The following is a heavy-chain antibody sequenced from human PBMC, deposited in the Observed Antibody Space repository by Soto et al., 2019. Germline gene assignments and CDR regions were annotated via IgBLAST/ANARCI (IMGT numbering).Heavy chain of an antibody. V-gene: IGHV4-4*02. CDR3: ASDDYDYIWGSYRYTPLFR. CDR2: IYHSGST. Sequence: PSETLSLTCAVSSGSISSSNWWSWVRQPPGKGLEWIGEIYHSGSTNYNPSLKSRVTISVDKSKNQFSLKLSSVTAADTAVYYCASDDYDYIWGSYRYTPLFRWGQGTLVTVSS. J-gene: IGHJ4*02. CDR1: SGSISSSNW. D-gene: IGHD3-16*02.